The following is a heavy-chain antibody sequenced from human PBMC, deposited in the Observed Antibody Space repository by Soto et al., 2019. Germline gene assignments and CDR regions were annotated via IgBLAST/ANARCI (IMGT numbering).Heavy chain of an antibody. D-gene: IGHD6-13*01. V-gene: IGHV1-8*01. J-gene: IGHJ4*02. CDR1: GYTFTSYD. CDR3: ASCQKKCNNSSTCCLFFDY. Sequence: ASVKVSCKASGYTFTSYDINWVRQATGQGLEWMGWMNPNSGNTGYAQKFQGRVTLTRDTSASTAYMELSSLRSEDTAVYYCASCQKKCNNSSTCCLFFDYWGQVTLVTVSS. CDR2: MNPNSGNT.